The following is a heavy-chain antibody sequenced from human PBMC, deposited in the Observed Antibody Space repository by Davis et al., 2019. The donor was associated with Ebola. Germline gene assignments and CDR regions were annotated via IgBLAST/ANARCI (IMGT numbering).Heavy chain of an antibody. CDR2: ISPDGSDK. J-gene: IGHJ3*02. Sequence: GGSLRLSCAASGFTFSSYGMFWVRQAPGKVMEWVAVISPDGSDKNYADSGKGRFTISRDNSKNTLDLQMNSLRPEDTAVYYCVKTRSNWWNDALEIWGRGTMVIVSS. D-gene: IGHD2-8*02. V-gene: IGHV3-30*18. CDR1: GFTFSSYG. CDR3: VKTRSNWWNDALEI.